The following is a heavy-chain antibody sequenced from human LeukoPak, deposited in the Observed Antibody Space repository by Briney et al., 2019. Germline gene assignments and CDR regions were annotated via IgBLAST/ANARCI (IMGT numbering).Heavy chain of an antibody. CDR1: GFTFSSYA. Sequence: GGSLRLSCAASGFTFSSYAMSWVRQAPGKGLEWVPAVSGSGGSTYYAGSVKGRFTISRDNSKNTLYLQMNSLRAEDTAVYYCTKDSPFEYSSTLFDYWGQATLATVSS. V-gene: IGHV3-23*01. J-gene: IGHJ4*01. D-gene: IGHD6-6*01. CDR2: VSGSGGST. CDR3: TKDSPFEYSSTLFDY.